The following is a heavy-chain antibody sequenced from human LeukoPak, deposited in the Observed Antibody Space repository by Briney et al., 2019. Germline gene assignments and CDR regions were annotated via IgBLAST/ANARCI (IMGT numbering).Heavy chain of an antibody. CDR2: IYYSGST. D-gene: IGHD2-2*01. Sequence: PSQTLSLTCTVSXXSXSSGGYYWSXIXXXXXXXXXXIGYIYYSGSTYYNPSLKSRVTISVDTSKNQFSLKLSSVTAADTAVYYCATTCSSTSYAFDYWGQGTLVTVSS. CDR3: ATTCSSTSYAFDY. CDR1: XXSXSSGGYY. J-gene: IGHJ4*02. V-gene: IGHV4-31*03.